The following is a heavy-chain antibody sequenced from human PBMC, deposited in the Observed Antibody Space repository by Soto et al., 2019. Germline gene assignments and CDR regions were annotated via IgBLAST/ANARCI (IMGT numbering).Heavy chain of an antibody. J-gene: IGHJ4*02. CDR3: ARGSDYYDSSGSNYFDY. CDR2: IYYSGST. V-gene: IGHV4-31*03. Sequence: SETLSLTCTVSGGSISSGGYYWSWIRQHPGKGLEWIGYIYYSGSTYYNPSLKSRVTISVDTSKNQFSLKLSSVTAADTAVYYCARGSDYYDSSGSNYFDYWGQGTLVTVSS. D-gene: IGHD3-22*01. CDR1: GGSISSGGYY.